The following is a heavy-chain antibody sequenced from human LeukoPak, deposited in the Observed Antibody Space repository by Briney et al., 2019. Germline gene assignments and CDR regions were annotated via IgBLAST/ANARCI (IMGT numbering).Heavy chain of an antibody. CDR2: VYPANSNT. CDR1: GYSFIDYW. V-gene: IGHV5-51*01. CDR3: ARPRSAAGTSWFDP. Sequence: GESLKISCKASGYSFIDYWIAWVRQMPGKGLEWMGIVYPANSNTRYSPSFKGQVTISADKSISTAYLQWSSLKASDTAMYYCARPRSAAGTSWFDPWGQGTLVTVSS. J-gene: IGHJ5*02. D-gene: IGHD6-13*01.